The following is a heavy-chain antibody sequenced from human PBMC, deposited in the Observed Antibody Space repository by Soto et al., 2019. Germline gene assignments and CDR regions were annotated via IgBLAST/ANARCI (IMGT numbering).Heavy chain of an antibody. Sequence: PSETLSLTCAVSGCSISSGGYSWSWIRQPPGKGLEWIGYIYHSGSTYYNPSLKSRVTISVDRSKNQFSLKLSSVTAADTAVYYCARSYYYDSSGYYGYYFDYWGQGTLVTVSS. CDR1: GCSISSGGYS. J-gene: IGHJ4*02. V-gene: IGHV4-30-2*01. CDR3: ARSYYYDSSGYYGYYFDY. D-gene: IGHD3-22*01. CDR2: IYHSGST.